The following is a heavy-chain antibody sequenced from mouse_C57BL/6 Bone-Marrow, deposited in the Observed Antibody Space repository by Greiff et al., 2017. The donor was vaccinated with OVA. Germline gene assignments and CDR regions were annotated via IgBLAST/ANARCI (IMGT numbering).Heavy chain of an antibody. D-gene: IGHD2-4*01. CDR1: GYTFTDYY. CDR2: IYPGSGNT. V-gene: IGHV1-76*01. J-gene: IGHJ2*01. CDR3: AILYYDYHGHYFDY. Sequence: VQLQQSGAELVRPGASVKLSCKASGYTFTDYYINWVKQRPGQGLEWIARIYPGSGNTYYNEKFKGKATLTAEKSSSTAYMQLSSLTSEDSAVYFCAILYYDYHGHYFDYWGQGTTLTVSS.